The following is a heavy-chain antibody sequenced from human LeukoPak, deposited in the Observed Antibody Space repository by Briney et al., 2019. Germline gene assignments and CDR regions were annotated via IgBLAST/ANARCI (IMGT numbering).Heavy chain of an antibody. V-gene: IGHV4-31*03. D-gene: IGHD1-26*01. J-gene: IGHJ4*02. Sequence: SQTLSLTCTVSGGSISSGGYYWSWIRQHPEKGLEWIGYIYYSGSTYYNPSLKSRVTISVDTSKNQFSLKLSSVTAADTAVYYCARVQDSGSYFDYWGQGTLVTVSS. CDR3: ARVQDSGSYFDY. CDR1: GGSISSGGYY. CDR2: IYYSGST.